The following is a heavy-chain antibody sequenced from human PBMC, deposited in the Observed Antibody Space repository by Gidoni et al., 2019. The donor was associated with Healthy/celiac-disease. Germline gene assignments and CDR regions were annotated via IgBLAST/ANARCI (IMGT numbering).Heavy chain of an antibody. D-gene: IGHD2-2*01. J-gene: IGHJ4*02. V-gene: IGHV3-21*01. CDR1: GLTFSSSS. Sequence: EVQLVESGGGLVKPGGSLSLSCAASGLTFSSSSMNWVRQAPGKGLGWVSSISSSSSYIYYADSVKGRFTISRDNAKNSLYLQMNSLRAEDTAVHYCARDFFPQEPKGGSRYWGQGTLVTVSS. CDR3: ARDFFPQEPKGGSRY. CDR2: ISSSSSYI.